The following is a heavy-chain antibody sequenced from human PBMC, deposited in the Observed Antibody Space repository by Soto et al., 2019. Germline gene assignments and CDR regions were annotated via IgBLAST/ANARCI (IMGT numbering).Heavy chain of an antibody. Sequence: SETLSLTCPVSGVSISSGGYYWSWIRQHPGKGLEWIGYIYYSGSTYYNPSLKSRVTISVDTSKNQFSLKLSSVTAADTAVYYCARGSDWNYEIDYWGQGTLVTVSS. CDR2: IYYSGST. D-gene: IGHD1-7*01. CDR1: GVSISSGGYY. V-gene: IGHV4-31*03. CDR3: ARGSDWNYEIDY. J-gene: IGHJ4*02.